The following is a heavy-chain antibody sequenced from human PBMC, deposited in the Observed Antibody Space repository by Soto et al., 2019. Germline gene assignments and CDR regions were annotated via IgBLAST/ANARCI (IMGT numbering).Heavy chain of an antibody. D-gene: IGHD4-17*01. CDR3: ARCSVTTDYYYYYGMDV. Sequence: GWSLRLSCAASGFTFSSYSMNWVRQAPGKGLEWVSSISSSSSYIYYADSVKGRFTISRDNAKNSLYLQMNSLRAEDTAVYYCARCSVTTDYYYYYGMDVWGQGTTVTVSS. V-gene: IGHV3-21*01. CDR1: GFTFSSYS. J-gene: IGHJ6*02. CDR2: ISSSSSYI.